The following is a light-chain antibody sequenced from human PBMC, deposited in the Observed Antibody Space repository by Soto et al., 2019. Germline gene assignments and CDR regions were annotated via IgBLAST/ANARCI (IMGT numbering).Light chain of an antibody. CDR3: SSYSNSTAYR. Sequence: QSVLTLPASVSGSPGQSITISCTGTSSDVGGYDYVSWYQLHPGKAPKLMVFEVNNRPSGVSYRFSGSKSGNTASLTISGLQAEDEADYFCSSYSNSTAYRLGTGTKVTVL. CDR1: SSDVGGYDY. V-gene: IGLV2-14*01. J-gene: IGLJ1*01. CDR2: EVN.